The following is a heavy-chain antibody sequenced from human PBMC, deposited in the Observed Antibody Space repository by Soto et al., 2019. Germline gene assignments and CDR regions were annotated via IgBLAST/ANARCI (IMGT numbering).Heavy chain of an antibody. J-gene: IGHJ6*04. D-gene: IGHD3-10*01. V-gene: IGHV1-69*01. Sequence: QVQLVQSGAEVKKPGSSVKVSCKASGGTFSSYAISWVRQAPGQGLEWMGGIIPIFGTANYAQKFQGRVTITADESASTAYMELSSRRSEDPAVYYCDAGRWRYYGSGLVNSLRKPRSGEYYYYYGMDVWGKGTTVTVSS. CDR1: GGTFSSYA. CDR2: IIPIFGTA. CDR3: DAGRWRYYGSGLVNSLRKPRSGEYYYYYGMDV.